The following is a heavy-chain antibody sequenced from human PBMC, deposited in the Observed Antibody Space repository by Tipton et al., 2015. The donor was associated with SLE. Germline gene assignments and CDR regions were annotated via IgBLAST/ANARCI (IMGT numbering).Heavy chain of an antibody. CDR2: IIPLYGTV. D-gene: IGHD5-12*01. V-gene: IGHV1-69*05. CDR1: GGAFSSYH. Sequence: QLVQSGPEVKKPGSSVKVSCKVSGGAFSSYHISWVRQAPGQGLEWMGGIIPLYGTVTYAQKFQGRVAITTDESTRTAYMELSGLESEDTAVYFCARAPIVAPLSVRPFDYWGQGTLVTVSS. J-gene: IGHJ4*02. CDR3: ARAPIVAPLSVRPFDY.